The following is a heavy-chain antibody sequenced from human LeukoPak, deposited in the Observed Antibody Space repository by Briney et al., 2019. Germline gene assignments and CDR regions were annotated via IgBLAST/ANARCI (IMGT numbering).Heavy chain of an antibody. Sequence: PGGSLRLSCTASGFTFSSYWMSWVRQAPGKGLEWVANIKEDGSEKNYVDSVTGRFTISRDNANNSLYLHMNSLRVEDTAVYYCAKVKDFWSGYQGIWGYHFDYWGQGTLVTVSS. J-gene: IGHJ4*02. V-gene: IGHV3-7*03. CDR1: GFTFSSYW. CDR2: IKEDGSEK. D-gene: IGHD3-3*01. CDR3: AKVKDFWSGYQGIWGYHFDY.